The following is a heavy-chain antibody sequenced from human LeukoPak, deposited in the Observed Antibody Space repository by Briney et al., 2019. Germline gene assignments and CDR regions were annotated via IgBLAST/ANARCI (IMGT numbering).Heavy chain of an antibody. V-gene: IGHV3-23*01. Sequence: GGSLRLSCAASGFTFNNYAMTWVRQAPGKGLEWVSAIDARGDDTFYADFVRGRFTVSRDNVKNMVHLQINSLRAEVCAFSSYGNLFRLSYGGDFWGGGPRVPVPS. CDR3: GNLFRLSYGGDF. CDR2: IDARGDDT. D-gene: IGHD2-21*02. CDR1: GFTFNNYA. J-gene: IGHJ1*01.